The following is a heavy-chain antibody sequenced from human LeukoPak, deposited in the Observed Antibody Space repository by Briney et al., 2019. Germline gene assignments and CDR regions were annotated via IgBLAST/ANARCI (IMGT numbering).Heavy chain of an antibody. CDR1: GGSISSSPYY. J-gene: IGHJ6*03. V-gene: IGHV4-39*07. CDR2: IYYSGST. CDR3: ARGYYGSGSYYTPTRPYYYYYYMDV. D-gene: IGHD3-10*01. Sequence: SETLSLTCTVSGGSISSSPYYWGWIRQPPGKGLEWIGSIYYSGSTYYNPSLKSRVTISIDTSKNQFSLNLSSVTAADTAVYYCARGYYGSGSYYTPTRPYYYYYYMDVWGQGTTVPISS.